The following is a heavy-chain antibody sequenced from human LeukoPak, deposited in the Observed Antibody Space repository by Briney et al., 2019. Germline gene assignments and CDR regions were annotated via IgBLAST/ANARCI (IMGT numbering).Heavy chain of an antibody. CDR1: GFTFSSYA. D-gene: IGHD7-27*01. V-gene: IGHV3-23*01. CDR3: ARGKDPVNLGFDY. J-gene: IGHJ4*02. CDR2: ISGSGGST. Sequence: PGGSLRLSCAASGFTFSSYAMSWVRQAPGKGLEWVSAISGSGGSTYYADSVKGRFTISRDNSKNTLYLQMNSLGAEDTAVYYCARGKDPVNLGFDYWGQGTLVTVSS.